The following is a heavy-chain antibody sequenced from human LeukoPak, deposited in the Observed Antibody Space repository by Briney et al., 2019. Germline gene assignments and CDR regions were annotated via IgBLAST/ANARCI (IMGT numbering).Heavy chain of an antibody. V-gene: IGHV3-9*03. Sequence: GGSLRLSCAASGFTFDDYAMHWVRQAPGKGLEWVSGISWNSGSIGYADSVKGRFTISRDNAKNSLYLQMNSLRSEDMAVYYCARGEYFYDLYFDYWGQGTLVTVSS. CDR2: ISWNSGSI. CDR1: GFTFDDYA. D-gene: IGHD3-22*01. J-gene: IGHJ4*02. CDR3: ARGEYFYDLYFDY.